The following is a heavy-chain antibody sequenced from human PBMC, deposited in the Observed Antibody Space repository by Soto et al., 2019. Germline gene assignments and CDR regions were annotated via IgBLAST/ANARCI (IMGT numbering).Heavy chain of an antibody. CDR1: GGTFSSYA. Sequence: ASVKVSCKASGGTFSSYAISWVRQAPGQGLEWMGGIIPIFGTANYAQKFQGRVTITADESTSTAYMELSSLRSEDTAVYYFARDRQQLVLTPPYGMDVWGQGTTVTVSS. CDR3: ARDRQQLVLTPPYGMDV. V-gene: IGHV1-69*13. CDR2: IIPIFGTA. D-gene: IGHD6-13*01. J-gene: IGHJ6*02.